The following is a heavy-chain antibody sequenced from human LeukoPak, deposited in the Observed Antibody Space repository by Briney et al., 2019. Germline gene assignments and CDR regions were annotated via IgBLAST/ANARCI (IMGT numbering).Heavy chain of an antibody. J-gene: IGHJ6*03. CDR2: INWNGGST. CDR3: ARAQLLGYYYMDV. D-gene: IGHD1-26*01. Sequence: PGGSLRLSCAASGFTFDDYGMSWVRQASGKGLEWVSGINWNGGSTGYADSVKGRFTISRDNAKNSLYLQMNSLRAEDTALYYCARAQLLGYYYMDVWGKGTTVTVSS. CDR1: GFTFDDYG. V-gene: IGHV3-20*04.